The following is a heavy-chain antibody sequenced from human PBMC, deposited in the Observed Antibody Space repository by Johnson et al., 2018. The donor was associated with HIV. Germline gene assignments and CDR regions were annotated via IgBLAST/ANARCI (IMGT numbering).Heavy chain of an antibody. V-gene: IGHV3-30*19. D-gene: IGHD5-24*01. Sequence: QEKLVESGGGVVQPGRSLRLSCAASGFTFSSYGMHWVRQAPGKGLEWVAVISYDGSNKYYADSVKGRFTISRDNSKNTLYLQMTSLRAEDTAVYYCARDQVVEMAIIGDDAFDIWGQGTLVTVSS. CDR3: ARDQVVEMAIIGDDAFDI. CDR2: ISYDGSNK. J-gene: IGHJ3*02. CDR1: GFTFSSYG.